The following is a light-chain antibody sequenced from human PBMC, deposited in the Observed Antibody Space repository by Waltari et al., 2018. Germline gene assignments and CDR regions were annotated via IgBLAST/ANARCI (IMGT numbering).Light chain of an antibody. Sequence: EILLTQSPGTLSLSPGERATLSCRASQSVTRALAWYQKKPGQAPRPLIYGASNRATGIPDRFSGSGSGTDFSLTISRLEPEDFAVYYCQHYVRLPATFGQGTKVEIK. V-gene: IGKV3-20*01. CDR3: QHYVRLPAT. CDR1: QSVTRAL. CDR2: GAS. J-gene: IGKJ1*01.